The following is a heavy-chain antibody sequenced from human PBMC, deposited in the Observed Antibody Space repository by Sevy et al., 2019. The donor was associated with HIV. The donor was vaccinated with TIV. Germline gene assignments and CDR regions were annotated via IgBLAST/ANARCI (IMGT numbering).Heavy chain of an antibody. CDR3: ARGLGGYSNAYYFDL. CDR1: GFTFSTYG. J-gene: IGHJ4*02. V-gene: IGHV3-30*03. D-gene: IGHD4-4*01. CDR2: ISYDGVKT. Sequence: GGSLRLSCSASGFTFSTYGMHWVRQAPGKGLEWVAVISYDGVKTYYTDSMKGRFTISRDNSKNTLYLQMNSLRVEDTAIYYCARGLGGYSNAYYFDLWGQGTLVTVSS.